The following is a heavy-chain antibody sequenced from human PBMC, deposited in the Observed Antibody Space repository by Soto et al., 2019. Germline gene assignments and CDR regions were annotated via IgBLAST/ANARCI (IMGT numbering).Heavy chain of an antibody. D-gene: IGHD3-3*02. CDR1: GYTFGSCG. CDR3: ARDVPATAAFLWDF. Sequence: ASVKVSCKGSGYTFGSCGISWLREAPGQGLEWMGWISAYNGNTHYAQRLQGRVTPTTDTSRSTGYMELRSLTPDDTAVYFCARDVPATAAFLWDFWGQGTLVIVSS. CDR2: ISAYNGNT. V-gene: IGHV1-18*04. J-gene: IGHJ4*02.